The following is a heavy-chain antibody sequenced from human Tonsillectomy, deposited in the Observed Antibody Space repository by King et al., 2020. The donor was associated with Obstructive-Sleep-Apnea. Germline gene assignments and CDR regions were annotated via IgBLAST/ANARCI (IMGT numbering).Heavy chain of an antibody. CDR1: GFTFDDFA. CDR2: LSWNRCSL. Sequence: QLVQSGGGWVQPGRSLRLSCAASGFTFDDFAMHWVRLAPGKGREWVSVLSWNRCSLGYAESVKGRVTISRDNAKNSLYLQMNSLRAEDTALYYCAKDMGSSWIFDYWGQGTLVTVSS. D-gene: IGHD6-13*01. V-gene: IGHV3-9*01. CDR3: AKDMGSSWIFDY. J-gene: IGHJ4*02.